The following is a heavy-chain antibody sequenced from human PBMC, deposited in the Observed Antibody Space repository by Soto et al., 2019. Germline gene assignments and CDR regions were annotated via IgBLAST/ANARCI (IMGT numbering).Heavy chain of an antibody. D-gene: IGHD2-2*02. CDR3: ARALRYCSSTSCYIWGYYGMDV. CDR1: GGSFSGYY. J-gene: IGHJ6*02. Sequence: LSLTCAVYGGSFSGYYWSWIRQPPGKGLEWIGEINHSGSTNYNPSLKSRVTISVDTSKNQFSLKLSSVTAADTAVYYCARALRYCSSTSCYIWGYYGMDVWGQGTTVTVSS. V-gene: IGHV4-34*01. CDR2: INHSGST.